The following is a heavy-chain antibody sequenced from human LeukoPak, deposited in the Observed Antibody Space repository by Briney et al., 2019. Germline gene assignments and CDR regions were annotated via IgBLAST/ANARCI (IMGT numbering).Heavy chain of an antibody. V-gene: IGHV1-69*04. D-gene: IGHD3-9*01. J-gene: IGHJ4*02. CDR3: ARVKRDILTGYFDY. Sequence: SVKVSWKASGGTFSSYAISWVRQAPGQGLEWMGRIIPILGIANYAQKFQGRVTITADKSTSTAYMELSSLRSEDTAVYYCARVKRDILTGYFDYWGQGTLVTVSS. CDR1: GGTFSSYA. CDR2: IIPILGIA.